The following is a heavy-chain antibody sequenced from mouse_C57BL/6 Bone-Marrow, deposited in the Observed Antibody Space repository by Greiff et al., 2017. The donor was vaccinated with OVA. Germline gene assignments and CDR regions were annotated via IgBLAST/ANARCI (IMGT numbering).Heavy chain of an antibody. V-gene: IGHV1-69*01. Sequence: VQLQQSGAELVMPGASVKLSCKASGYTFTSYWMHWVKQRPGQGLEWIGEIDPSDSYTNYNQKFKGKSTLTVDKSSSTAYMQLSSLTSEDSAVYYCARYSNYPEWGQGTLVTVSA. CDR3: ARYSNYPE. J-gene: IGHJ3*02. D-gene: IGHD2-5*01. CDR2: IDPSDSYT. CDR1: GYTFTSYW.